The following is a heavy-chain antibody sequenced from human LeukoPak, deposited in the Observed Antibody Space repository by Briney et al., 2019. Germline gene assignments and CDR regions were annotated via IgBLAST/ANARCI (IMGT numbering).Heavy chain of an antibody. CDR3: ARDSIPGYDSSGYMVAFDI. CDR1: RFTFNNYW. Sequence: GGSLRLSCAASRFTFNNYWMTRVRQAPGKGLEWVANIKQDGSDKYYVDSVKGRFTISRDNAKNSLYLQMNSLRAEDTAVYYCARDSIPGYDSSGYMVAFDIWGQGTMVTVSS. D-gene: IGHD3-22*01. CDR2: IKQDGSDK. J-gene: IGHJ3*02. V-gene: IGHV3-7*05.